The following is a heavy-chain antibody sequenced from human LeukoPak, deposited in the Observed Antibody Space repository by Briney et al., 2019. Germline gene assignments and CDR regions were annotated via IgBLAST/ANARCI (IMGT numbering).Heavy chain of an antibody. J-gene: IGHJ6*02. V-gene: IGHV3-21*01. D-gene: IGHD2-2*01. Sequence: PGGCLRLSCAASGFTFSIYSMNCVRQAPGRGRECVSSISIGSSYIYYADSVKGRFTISRDNEKNSLYLQMNSLRAEDTAVYYCARDHPGYCSSTSCNQNGKRYYYYGMDVWGQGATVTVSS. CDR3: ARDHPGYCSSTSCNQNGKRYYYYGMDV. CDR1: GFTFSIYS. CDR2: ISIGSSYI.